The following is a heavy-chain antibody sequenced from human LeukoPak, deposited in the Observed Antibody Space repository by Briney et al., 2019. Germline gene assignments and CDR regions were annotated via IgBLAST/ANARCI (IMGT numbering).Heavy chain of an antibody. CDR3: ARTRYYDSSGPFDY. D-gene: IGHD3-22*01. Sequence: GASVKVSCKASGYTFTSYDINWVRQATGQGLEWMGWMNPNSGNTGYAQKFQGRVTITTDESTSTAYMELSSLRSEDTAVYYYARTRYYDSSGPFDYWGQGTLVTVSS. V-gene: IGHV1-8*03. CDR2: MNPNSGNT. J-gene: IGHJ4*02. CDR1: GYTFTSYD.